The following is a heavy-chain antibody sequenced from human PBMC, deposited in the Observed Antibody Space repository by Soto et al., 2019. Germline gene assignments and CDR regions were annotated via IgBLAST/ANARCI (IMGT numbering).Heavy chain of an antibody. Sequence: GGSLRLSCAASGFTFSSYDMHWVRQATGKGLEWVSAIGTAGDTYYPGSVKGRFTISRENAKNSLYLQMNSLRAGDTAVYYCARGVAAAGAGRYYYGMDVWGQGTTVTSP. D-gene: IGHD6-13*01. CDR3: ARGVAAAGAGRYYYGMDV. J-gene: IGHJ6*02. CDR2: IGTAGDT. V-gene: IGHV3-13*01. CDR1: GFTFSSYD.